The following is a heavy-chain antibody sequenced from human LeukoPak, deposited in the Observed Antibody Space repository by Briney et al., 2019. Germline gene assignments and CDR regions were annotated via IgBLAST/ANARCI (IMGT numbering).Heavy chain of an antibody. J-gene: IGHJ6*02. CDR1: GFTFSSYG. V-gene: IGHV3-30*18. Sequence: GGSLGLSCAASGFTFSSYGMHWVRQAPGKGLEWVAVISYDGSNKYYADSVKGRFTISRDNSKNTLYLQMNSLRAEDTAVYYCAKDGSRYYYGMDVWGQGTTVTVSS. CDR3: AKDGSRYYYGMDV. CDR2: ISYDGSNK. D-gene: IGHD6-19*01.